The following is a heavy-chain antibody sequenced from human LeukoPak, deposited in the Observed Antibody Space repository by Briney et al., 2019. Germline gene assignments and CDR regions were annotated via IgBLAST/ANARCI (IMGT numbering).Heavy chain of an antibody. J-gene: IGHJ4*02. CDR1: GFIFNDFW. Sequence: GGSLRLSCTASGFIFNDFWMSWVRQAPGKGLEWVASLKEDVSARNLVDSVKGRFTISTDNAKNSLNLQMNSLRVEDTAVYYCARGPPYGSRSDFLDYWGLGTLVTVSS. D-gene: IGHD3-10*01. CDR2: LKEDVSAR. V-gene: IGHV3-7*01. CDR3: ARGPPYGSRSDFLDY.